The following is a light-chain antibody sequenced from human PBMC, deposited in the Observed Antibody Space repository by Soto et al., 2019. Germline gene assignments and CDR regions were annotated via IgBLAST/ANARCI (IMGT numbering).Light chain of an antibody. CDR3: QKYNGAPFT. CDR2: AAS. Sequence: DIQMTQSPSSLSAFVGDRVTITCRASQGINNYLAWYQQRPGEVPKLLIYAASSLQSGVPSRFSGSGSGTDFTLTISSLQPEDVATYYCQKYNGAPFTFGPGTKVDSK. J-gene: IGKJ3*01. V-gene: IGKV1-27*01. CDR1: QGINNY.